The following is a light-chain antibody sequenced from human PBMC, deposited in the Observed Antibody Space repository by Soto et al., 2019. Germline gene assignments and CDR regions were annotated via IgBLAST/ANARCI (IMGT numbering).Light chain of an antibody. CDR3: QHYVTSLTT. V-gene: IGKV1-5*01. CDR1: QSISSW. J-gene: IGKJ1*01. CDR2: DAS. Sequence: DIQMTQSPSTLSASVGDRFTITFRASQSISSWLAWYQQKPGKAPKLLIYDASSLESGVPSRFSGSGSGTEFTLTISRLEPEDFAVYYCQHYVTSLTTFGQGTKVDIK.